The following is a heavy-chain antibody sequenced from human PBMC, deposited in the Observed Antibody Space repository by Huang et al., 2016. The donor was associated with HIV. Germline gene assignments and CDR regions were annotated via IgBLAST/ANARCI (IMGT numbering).Heavy chain of an antibody. Sequence: QLQLQESGPGLVKPSETLSLTCTVSGGSIRSDNYYWGWIRQPPGKGLEWIGSIYYSGSTYYHPALRSRVTIAVDTSRNQFSLKMRSVTAADTAGYYCARLPGSITMIRGVITDPYWGQGTLVTVSS. V-gene: IGHV4-39*01. CDR3: ARLPGSITMIRGVITDPY. D-gene: IGHD3-10*01. J-gene: IGHJ4*02. CDR1: GGSIRSDNYY. CDR2: IYYSGST.